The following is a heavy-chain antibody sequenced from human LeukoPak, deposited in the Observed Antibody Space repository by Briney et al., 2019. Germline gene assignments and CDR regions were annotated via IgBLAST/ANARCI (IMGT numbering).Heavy chain of an antibody. V-gene: IGHV4-4*07. J-gene: IGHJ4*02. D-gene: IGHD4-11*01. CDR3: ARDPGLPGRYYFDY. CDR2: ISSSGST. CDR1: GDSINVNY. Sequence: NLSETLSLTCTVSGDSINVNYWSWIRQPAGKGLEWIGRISSSGSTNYNPSLKSRVTMSVDTSKNQFSLKLTSMTAADTAVYYCARDPGLPGRYYFDYWGQGTLVTVSS.